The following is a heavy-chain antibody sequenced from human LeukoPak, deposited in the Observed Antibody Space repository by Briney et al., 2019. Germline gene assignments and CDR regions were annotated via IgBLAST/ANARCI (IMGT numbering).Heavy chain of an antibody. V-gene: IGHV3-23*01. J-gene: IGHJ5*02. CDR1: GFTFSDYY. Sequence: GGSLRLSCVASGFTFSDYYMSWVRQAPGKGLEWVSAISGSGGSTYYADSVKGRFTISRDNSKNTLYLQMNSLRAEDTAVYYCAKDTGRGIAWFDPWGQGTLVTVSS. D-gene: IGHD6-13*01. CDR2: ISGSGGST. CDR3: AKDTGRGIAWFDP.